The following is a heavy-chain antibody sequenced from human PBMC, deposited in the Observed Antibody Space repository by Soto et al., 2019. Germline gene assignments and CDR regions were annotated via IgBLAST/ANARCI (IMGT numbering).Heavy chain of an antibody. D-gene: IGHD2-2*01. V-gene: IGHV4-59*12. CDR1: GGSISSYY. CDR3: ARVRPPSSTRPAAVLYYFDY. J-gene: IGHJ4*02. CDR2: IYYSGST. Sequence: PSETLSLTCTVSGGSISSYYWSWIRQPPGKGLELIGYIYYSGSTNYNPSLKSRVTISVDKSKNQFSLNLASVTAADTAMYYCARVRPPSSTRPAAVLYYFDYWGQGTLVTVSS.